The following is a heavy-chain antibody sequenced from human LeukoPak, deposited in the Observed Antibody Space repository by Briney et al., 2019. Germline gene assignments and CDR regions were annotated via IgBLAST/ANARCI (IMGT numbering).Heavy chain of an antibody. CDR2: IIPIFGTA. CDR3: ASSAAGTLLHWFDP. D-gene: IGHD6-13*01. Sequence: ASVKVSCKASGGTFSRYAVSWVRQAPGQGLEWMGGIIPIFGTANYAQKFQGRVTITTDESTSTAYMELSSLRSEDTAVYYCASSAAGTLLHWFDPWGQGTLVTVSS. J-gene: IGHJ5*02. CDR1: GGTFSRYA. V-gene: IGHV1-69*05.